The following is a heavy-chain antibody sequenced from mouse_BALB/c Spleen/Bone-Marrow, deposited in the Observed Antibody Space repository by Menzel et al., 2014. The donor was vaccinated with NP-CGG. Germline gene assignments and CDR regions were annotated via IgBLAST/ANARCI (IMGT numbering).Heavy chain of an antibody. Sequence: EVKLEESGGGLVQPGGSRKLSCAASGFTFSYFGMHWVRQAPEKGLEWVAFISSGSSAIYYADTVKGRFTISRDSPKNTLFLQMTSLRSEDTAMYYCARGNVNLLFDYWGQGTTLTVSS. CDR2: ISSGSSAI. CDR3: ARGNVNLLFDY. D-gene: IGHD2-1*01. CDR1: GFTFSYFG. J-gene: IGHJ2*01. V-gene: IGHV5-17*02.